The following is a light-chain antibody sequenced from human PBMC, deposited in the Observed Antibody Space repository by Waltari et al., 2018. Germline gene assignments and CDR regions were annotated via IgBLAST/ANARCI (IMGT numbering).Light chain of an antibody. CDR3: QTEGQGVWV. Sequence: QLVLTQSPSPSASLGASVKLTCTLSSGHSSNVIAWQEQQPEKGPRYLMKIHSDGSHSKGDKRPDRFSGNSAWAEPYLSIASLQAEDEADYYCQTEGQGVWVYGGRPKLT. CDR2: IHSDGSH. J-gene: IGLJ3*02. V-gene: IGLV4-69*01. CDR1: SGHSSNV.